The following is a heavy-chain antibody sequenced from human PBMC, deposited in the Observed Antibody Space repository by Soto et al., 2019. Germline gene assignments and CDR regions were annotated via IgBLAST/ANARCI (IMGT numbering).Heavy chain of an antibody. CDR1: GYSFTSYW. V-gene: IGHV5-51*01. CDR2: IYPGDSDT. D-gene: IGHD2-2*01. J-gene: IGHJ6*03. Sequence: GESLKISCKGSGYSFTSYWIGWVRQMPGKGLEWMGIIYPGDSDTRYSPSFQGQVTISADKSISTAYLQWSSLKASDTAMYYCARQVVVVPAAIMGSGYYMDVWGKGPTVTVSS. CDR3: ARQVVVVPAAIMGSGYYMDV.